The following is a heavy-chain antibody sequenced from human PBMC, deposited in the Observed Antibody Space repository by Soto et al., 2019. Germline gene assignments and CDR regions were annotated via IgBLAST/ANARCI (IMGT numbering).Heavy chain of an antibody. CDR2: IYWDDDK. CDR1: GFSLSTSGVG. D-gene: IGHD3-10*01. Sequence: QITLKESGPTLVKPTQTLTLTCTFSGFSLSTSGVGVGWIRQPPGKALEWLALIYWDDDKRYSPSLKSRLTITKDTSQNQVVLTMTNMDPVDTATYYCAHRSYYGSGSLYGMDVWGQGTTVTVSS. V-gene: IGHV2-5*02. CDR3: AHRSYYGSGSLYGMDV. J-gene: IGHJ6*02.